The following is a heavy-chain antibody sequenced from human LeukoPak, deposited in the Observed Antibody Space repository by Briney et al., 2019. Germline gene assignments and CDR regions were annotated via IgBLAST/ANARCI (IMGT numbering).Heavy chain of an antibody. V-gene: IGHV3-30*04. J-gene: IGHJ4*02. CDR2: ISYDGRNQ. D-gene: IGHD6-19*01. Sequence: GGSLRLSCAASGFTFSSYAMHWVRQPPGKGLEWVAVISYDGRNQYYAASVTGRFNISRHNSNNTLYLDMNSLRAEYTCVCYCSKDCKYSSGWYDYWGQGTLVTVSS. CDR1: GFTFSSYA. CDR3: SKDCKYSSGWYDY.